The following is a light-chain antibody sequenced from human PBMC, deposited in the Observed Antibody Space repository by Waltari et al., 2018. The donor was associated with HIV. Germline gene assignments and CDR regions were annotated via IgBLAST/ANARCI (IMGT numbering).Light chain of an antibody. CDR1: EDIKKY. J-gene: IGKJ2*01. Sequence: DIRMTQSPSSLSASIGDRVTITCRASEDIKKYLLWYQQKPGKAPKLLISDDNTLEEGVPPRFSSSGSGTDFVLTINSLQPEDMATYYCQQLHILYTFGQGTKLEIK. V-gene: IGKV1-33*01. CDR2: DDN. CDR3: QQLHILYT.